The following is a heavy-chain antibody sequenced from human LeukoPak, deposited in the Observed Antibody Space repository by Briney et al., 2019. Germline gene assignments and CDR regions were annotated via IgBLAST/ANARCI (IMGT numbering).Heavy chain of an antibody. Sequence: PGGSLRLSCAASGFTFSSYSMNWVRQAPGKGLEWVSSISSSGSYIYYADSVKGRFSSSRDNAKNPLFLQMNSLRAEDTAVYYCARVLEASTFYPWGQGTLVTVSS. CDR3: ARVLEASTFYP. CDR1: GFTFSSYS. J-gene: IGHJ5*02. V-gene: IGHV3-21*01. D-gene: IGHD1-1*01. CDR2: ISSSGSYI.